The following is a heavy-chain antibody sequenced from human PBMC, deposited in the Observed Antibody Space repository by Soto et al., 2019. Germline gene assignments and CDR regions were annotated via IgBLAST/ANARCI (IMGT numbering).Heavy chain of an antibody. D-gene: IGHD3-16*01. Sequence: QVQLQQSGPGLVKPSETLSLTCTVSSGPSSSHNWGWIRQPPGRGLEWIGYVYYTGGTSYNPSLKRRVTIPAAPSTNHISLTQSSVTAADPAVYYCVRRGIGNLHGLVDVWGQGTTVSVSS. V-gene: IGHV4-59*08. CDR3: VRRGIGNLHGLVDV. CDR2: VYYTGGT. J-gene: IGHJ6*02. CDR1: SGPSSSHN.